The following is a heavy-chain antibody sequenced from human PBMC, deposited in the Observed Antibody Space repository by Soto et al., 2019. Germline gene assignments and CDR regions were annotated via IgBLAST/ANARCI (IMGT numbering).Heavy chain of an antibody. CDR2: ISSSNRTI. V-gene: IGHV3-48*01. D-gene: IGHD6-19*01. CDR3: ARMGQWRVPGDYYYGMDV. Sequence: EVQLVESGGGLKQPGGSLRLSCAASGFTFRSYSMNWVRQAPGKGLEWVSYISSSNRTINYADSVKGRFTVSRDNSKNTLYLQMNSLRAEDTAVYYCARMGQWRVPGDYYYGMDVWGQGTSVTVSS. CDR1: GFTFRSYS. J-gene: IGHJ6*02.